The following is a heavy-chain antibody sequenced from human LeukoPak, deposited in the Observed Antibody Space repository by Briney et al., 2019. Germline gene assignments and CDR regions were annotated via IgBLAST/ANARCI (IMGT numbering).Heavy chain of an antibody. Sequence: GGSLRLFCSVSGFTFSTYVMHWVRQAPGKGLEYVSAISSNGDNTYYADSVKGRFTISRDSSKNTLYLQMSSLRADDTAVYYCVRGTGYWGQGTLVTVSS. CDR1: GFTFSTYV. CDR2: ISSNGDNT. J-gene: IGHJ4*02. V-gene: IGHV3-64D*06. CDR3: VRGTGY.